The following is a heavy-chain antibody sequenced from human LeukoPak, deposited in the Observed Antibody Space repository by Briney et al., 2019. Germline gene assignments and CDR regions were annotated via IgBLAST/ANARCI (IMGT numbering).Heavy chain of an antibody. J-gene: IGHJ4*02. V-gene: IGHV3-48*03. CDR2: ISSSGNTI. D-gene: IGHD6-6*01. Sequence: GVSLRLSCAASGFTFSSYEMNWVRQAPGKGLEWVSYISSSGNTIYYADSVKGRFTISRDNAKNSLYLQMNSLRAEDTAVYCCARVVAARSFDYWGQGTLVTVSS. CDR3: ARVVAARSFDY. CDR1: GFTFSSYE.